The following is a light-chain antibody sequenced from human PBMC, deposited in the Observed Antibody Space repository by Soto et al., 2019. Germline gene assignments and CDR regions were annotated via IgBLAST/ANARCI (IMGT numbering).Light chain of an antibody. CDR1: QSVGSD. V-gene: IGKV3D-15*01. CDR2: DIS. Sequence: EIEMTHSPVTLSMSTRERATLSCRASQSVGSDLAWYQQKPGQAASLVIYDISTRTTGVPTRISGSGSGTEFTLTISSLQSEDFPVNYCQQYNSWPLTFGGGTKV. CDR3: QQYNSWPLT. J-gene: IGKJ4*01.